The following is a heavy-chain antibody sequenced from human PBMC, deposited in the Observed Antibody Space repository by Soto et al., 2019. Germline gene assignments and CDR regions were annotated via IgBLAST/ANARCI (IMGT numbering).Heavy chain of an antibody. Sequence: GGSLRFSCAASGFIFKMYWMHWVRQSPGKGLVWISRIYNDGTYSDYADSVRGRFTISRDNVNDTPYLQMNNLRAADSGLYYCTRGPRPISTGTGAYGGQGTQVTVSS. CDR3: TRGPRPISTGTGAY. D-gene: IGHD3-10*01. V-gene: IGHV3-74*01. J-gene: IGHJ4*02. CDR1: GFIFKMYW. CDR2: IYNDGTYS.